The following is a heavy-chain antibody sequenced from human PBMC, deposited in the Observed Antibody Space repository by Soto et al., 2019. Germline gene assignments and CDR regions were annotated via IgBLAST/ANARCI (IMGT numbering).Heavy chain of an antibody. CDR1: GFTFSSYA. CDR3: AKDRVVGQWLVPYYFDS. J-gene: IGHJ4*02. CDR2: ISGSGGST. D-gene: IGHD6-19*01. Sequence: PGGALRLSGSASGFTFSSYAMNWVRQAPGKGLEWVSAISGSGGSTYYADSVKGRFTISRDNSKNTLYLQMNSLRAEDTAVYYCAKDRVVGQWLVPYYFDSWGQGTLVTVSS. V-gene: IGHV3-23*01.